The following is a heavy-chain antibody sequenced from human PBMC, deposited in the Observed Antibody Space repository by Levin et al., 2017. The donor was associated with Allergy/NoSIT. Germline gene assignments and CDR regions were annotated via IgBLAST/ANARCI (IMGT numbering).Heavy chain of an antibody. Sequence: SETLSLTCTVSGGSISSGGYYWSWIRQHPGKGLEWIGYIFYSGSTHFNPSLKSRVSISVDTPKNQFSLKLSSVTAADTAVYYCARDTGYSGDDYTAFDIWGQGTMVTVSS. D-gene: IGHD5-12*01. CDR3: ARDTGYSGDDYTAFDI. CDR2: IFYSGST. J-gene: IGHJ3*02. V-gene: IGHV4-31*03. CDR1: GGSISSGGYY.